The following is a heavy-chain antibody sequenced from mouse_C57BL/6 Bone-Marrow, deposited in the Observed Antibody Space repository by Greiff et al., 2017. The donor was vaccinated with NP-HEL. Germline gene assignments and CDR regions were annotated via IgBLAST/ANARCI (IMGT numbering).Heavy chain of an antibody. D-gene: IGHD1-1*01. Sequence: EVKLQESGGGLVKPGGSLKLSCAASGFTFSSYAMSWVRQTPEKRLEWVATISDGGSYTYYPDNVKGRFTISRDNAKNNLYLQMSQLKSEDTAMYYCARDRGYYGSSGYAMDYWGQGTSVTVSS. CDR2: ISDGGSYT. V-gene: IGHV5-4*01. J-gene: IGHJ4*01. CDR1: GFTFSSYA. CDR3: ARDRGYYGSSGYAMDY.